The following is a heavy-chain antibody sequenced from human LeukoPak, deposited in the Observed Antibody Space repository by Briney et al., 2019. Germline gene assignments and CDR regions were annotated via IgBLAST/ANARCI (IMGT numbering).Heavy chain of an antibody. V-gene: IGHV1-69*04. CDR1: GGTFSSYA. CDR3: ASSSYYYDSSGYYLGPNNWFDP. J-gene: IGHJ5*02. D-gene: IGHD3-22*01. Sequence: GASVEVSCKASGGTFSSYAISWVRQAPGQGLEWMGRIIPILGIANYAQKFQGRVTITADKSTSTAYMELSSLRSEDTAVYYCASSSYYYDSSGYYLGPNNWFDPWGQGTLVTVSS. CDR2: IIPILGIA.